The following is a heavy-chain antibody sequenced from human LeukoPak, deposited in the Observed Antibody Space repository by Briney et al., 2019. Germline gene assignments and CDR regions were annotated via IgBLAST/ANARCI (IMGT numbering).Heavy chain of an antibody. D-gene: IGHD3-22*01. Sequence: PGGSLRLSCAASGFTFSSYAMSWVRQAPGKGLEWVSAISGSGGSTYYADSVKGRFTISRDNSKNTLYLQMNSLRAEDTAVYYCAKDMIPHEIVVGPLFDPWGQGTLVTVSS. V-gene: IGHV3-23*01. J-gene: IGHJ5*02. CDR1: GFTFSSYA. CDR3: AKDMIPHEIVVGPLFDP. CDR2: ISGSGGST.